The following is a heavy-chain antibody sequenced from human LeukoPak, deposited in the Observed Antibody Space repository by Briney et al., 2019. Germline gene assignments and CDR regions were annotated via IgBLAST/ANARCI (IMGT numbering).Heavy chain of an antibody. CDR3: AKDQYYDFWSGYFDY. CDR1: AFTFSSYA. CDR2: ISGRGGST. Sequence: GGSLRLSCAASAFTFSSYAMSWVRQAPGKGLEWVSAISGRGGSTYYADSVKGRFTISRDNSKNTLYLQMNSLRAEDTAVYYCAKDQYYDFWSGYFDYWGQGTLVTVSS. D-gene: IGHD3-3*01. V-gene: IGHV3-23*01. J-gene: IGHJ4*02.